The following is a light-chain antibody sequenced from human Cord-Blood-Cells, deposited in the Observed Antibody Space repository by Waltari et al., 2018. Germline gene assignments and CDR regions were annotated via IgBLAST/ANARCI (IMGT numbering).Light chain of an antibody. CDR2: DNN. Sequence: QSVLTQPPSVSAAPGQKVTISCSGSSSNIGNNYVSWYQQLPGTAPKLLIYDNNKRPSGIPDRFSGSKPGTSATLGITVLQTGDEADYYCGTCDSTLSVVFGGWTKLTVL. CDR1: SSNIGNNY. V-gene: IGLV1-51*01. CDR3: GTCDSTLSVV. J-gene: IGLJ2*01.